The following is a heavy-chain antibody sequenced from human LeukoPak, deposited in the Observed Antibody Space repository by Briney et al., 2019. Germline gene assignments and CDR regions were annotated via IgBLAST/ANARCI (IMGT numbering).Heavy chain of an antibody. CDR1: GGSISSYY. J-gene: IGHJ4*02. D-gene: IGHD3-3*01. CDR3: AGVLRFLGDAFDY. V-gene: IGHV4-4*07. Sequence: SETLSLTCTVSGGSISSYYWSWIRQPAGKGLEWIGRIYTSGSTNYNPSLKSRVAMSVDTSKNQFSLNMSSVTAADTAVYYCAGVLRFLGDAFDYWGQGILVTVSS. CDR2: IYTSGST.